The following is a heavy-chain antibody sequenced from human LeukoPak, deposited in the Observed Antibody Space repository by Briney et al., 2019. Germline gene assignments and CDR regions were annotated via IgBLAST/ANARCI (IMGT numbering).Heavy chain of an antibody. CDR3: ARDSDMSSYGLVSWFDP. D-gene: IGHD5-18*01. J-gene: IGHJ5*02. CDR1: GYTFTGYY. CDR2: INPNSGGT. Sequence: GASVKVSCKASGYTFTGYYMHWVRQAPGQGLEWMGWINPNSGGTNYAQKFQGRVTMTRDTSINTAYMELSRLRSDDTAVYYCARDSDMSSYGLVSWFDPWGQGTLVTVSS. V-gene: IGHV1-2*02.